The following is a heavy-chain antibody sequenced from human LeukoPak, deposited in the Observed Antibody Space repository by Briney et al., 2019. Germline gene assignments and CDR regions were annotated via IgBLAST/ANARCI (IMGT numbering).Heavy chain of an antibody. D-gene: IGHD6-13*01. CDR3: ARGYSSSWRDY. CDR1: GGSFSGYY. CDR2: INHSGST. Sequence: SETLSLTCAVYGGSFSGYYWSWIRQPPGKGLEWIGEINHSGSTNYNPSLKSRVTISVDTSKNQFSLKLSPVTAADTAVYYCARGYSSSWRDYWGQGTLVTVSS. V-gene: IGHV4-34*01. J-gene: IGHJ4*02.